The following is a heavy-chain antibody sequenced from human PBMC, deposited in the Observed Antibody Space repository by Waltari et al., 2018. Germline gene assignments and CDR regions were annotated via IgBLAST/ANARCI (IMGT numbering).Heavy chain of an antibody. V-gene: IGHV3-30-3*01. CDR3: ARVRTDYGDALDY. Sequence: QVQLVESGGGVVQPGRSLRLSCAASGFTFSSYAMHWVRQAPGKGLGWVALKSYDGSNKYYADSVQGRFTISRDNSKNTLYLQMNSLRAEDTAVYYCARVRTDYGDALDYWGQGTLVTVSS. CDR2: KSYDGSNK. J-gene: IGHJ4*02. CDR1: GFTFSSYA. D-gene: IGHD4-17*01.